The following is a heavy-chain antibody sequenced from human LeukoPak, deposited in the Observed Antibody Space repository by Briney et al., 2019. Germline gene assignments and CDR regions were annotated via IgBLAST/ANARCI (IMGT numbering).Heavy chain of an antibody. CDR3: IRDFRSADL. J-gene: IGHJ5*02. V-gene: IGHV3-74*01. CDR1: GFTFSNYW. Sequence: PGGSLRLSCVASGFTFSNYWMHWVRQPPGKGLVWVSRIYVDGRTTNYADSVKGRFTISRDNAKNTVYLEMNSLSAEDTATYHCIRDFRSADLWGQGTLVTVTS. CDR2: IYVDGRTT.